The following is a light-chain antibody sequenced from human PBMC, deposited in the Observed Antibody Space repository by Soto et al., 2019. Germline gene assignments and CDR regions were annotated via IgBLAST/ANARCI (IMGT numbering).Light chain of an antibody. V-gene: IGLV2-8*01. J-gene: IGLJ1*01. CDR3: SSYAGSDSYV. Sequence: QSVLTQPPSASGSPGQSVTISCTGTSSDVGGYKYVSWYQQHPGKAPKLMIYEVSKRPSGVPDRLSGSKSGNTASLTVSGLQAEDEADYYCSSYAGSDSYVFGTGTKVTGL. CDR1: SSDVGGYKY. CDR2: EVS.